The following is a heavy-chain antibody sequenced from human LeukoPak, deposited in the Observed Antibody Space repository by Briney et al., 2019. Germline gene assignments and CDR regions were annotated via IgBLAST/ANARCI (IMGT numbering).Heavy chain of an antibody. V-gene: IGHV4-34*01. J-gene: IGHJ4*02. Sequence: SETLSLTCAVYGGSFSGYYWSWIRQPPGKGLEWIGEINHSGSTNYNPSLKSRVTISIDTSKNQFSLKLTSVTAADTAVYYCARGIVLMVYAAVSSRGSFDYWGQGTLVTVSS. CDR3: ARGIVLMVYAAVSSRGSFDY. D-gene: IGHD2-8*01. CDR1: GGSFSGYY. CDR2: INHSGST.